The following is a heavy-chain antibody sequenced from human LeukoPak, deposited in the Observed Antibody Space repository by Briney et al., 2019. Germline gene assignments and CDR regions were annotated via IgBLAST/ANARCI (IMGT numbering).Heavy chain of an antibody. V-gene: IGHV5-51*01. D-gene: IGHD3-3*01. CDR2: IYPGDSDT. J-gene: IGHJ4*02. CDR3: ARRKRGPLNDFWSAQPPFFDY. CDR1: GYSFTSYW. Sequence: GESLKISCKGSGYSFTSYWIGWVRQMPGKGLEWMGIIYPGDSDTRYSPSFQGQVTISADKSISTAYLQWSSLKASDTAMYYCARRKRGPLNDFWSAQPPFFDYWGQGTLVTVSS.